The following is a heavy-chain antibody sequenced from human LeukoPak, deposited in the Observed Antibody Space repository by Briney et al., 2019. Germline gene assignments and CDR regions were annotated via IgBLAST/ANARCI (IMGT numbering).Heavy chain of an antibody. J-gene: IGHJ4*02. CDR2: IYYSGST. D-gene: IGHD3-10*01. CDR1: GGSISSSSYY. V-gene: IGHV4-39*01. Sequence: KTSETLSLTCTVSGGSISSSSYYWGWIRQPPGKGLEWIGSIYYSGSTYYNPSLKSRVTISVDTSKNQFSLKLSSVTAADTAVYYCASRFTMVPLWGQGTLVTVSS. CDR3: ASRFTMVPL.